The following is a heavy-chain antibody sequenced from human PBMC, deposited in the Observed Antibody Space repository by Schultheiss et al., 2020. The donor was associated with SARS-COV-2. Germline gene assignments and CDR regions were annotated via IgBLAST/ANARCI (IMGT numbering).Heavy chain of an antibody. CDR2: ISSSSSYI. J-gene: IGHJ6*02. CDR3: AKVVGRLPYYYGMDV. CDR1: GFTFSSYS. Sequence: GGSLRLSCAASGFTFSSYSMNWVRQAPGKGLEWVSSISSSSSYIYYADSVKGRFTISRDNAKNSLYLQMNSLRAEDTAVYYCAKVVGRLPYYYGMDVWGQGTTVTVSS. V-gene: IGHV3-21*01. D-gene: IGHD1-26*01.